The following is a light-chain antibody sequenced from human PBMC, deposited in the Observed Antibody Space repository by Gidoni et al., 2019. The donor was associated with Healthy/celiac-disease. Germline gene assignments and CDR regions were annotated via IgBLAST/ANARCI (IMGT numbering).Light chain of an antibody. V-gene: IGKV4-1*01. CDR2: WAS. J-gene: IGKJ2*01. CDR1: QSVLYSSHNKNY. CDR3: QQYYSTPRT. Sequence: DIVMTQSPDSLAVSLGERATINCKSSQSVLYSSHNKNYLAWYQQKPGQPPKLLIYWASTREPGVPDRFSGSGSGTDFTLTISSLQAEDVAVYYCQQYYSTPRTFGQGTKLEIK.